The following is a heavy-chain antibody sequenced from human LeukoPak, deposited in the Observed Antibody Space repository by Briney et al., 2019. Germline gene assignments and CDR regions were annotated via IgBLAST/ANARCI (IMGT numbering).Heavy chain of an antibody. CDR2: IYTSGST. J-gene: IGHJ4*02. V-gene: IGHV4-4*07. D-gene: IGHD3-22*01. CDR3: ARGRYYDCSGYYGNYFDY. Sequence: SETLSLTCTVSGGFISSYYWSWIRQPAGTGLEWIGRIYTSGSTNYNPSLKSRVTMSVDTSKNQFSLTLSSVTAADTAVYYCARGRYYDCSGYYGNYFDYWGQGTLVTVSS. CDR1: GGFISSYY.